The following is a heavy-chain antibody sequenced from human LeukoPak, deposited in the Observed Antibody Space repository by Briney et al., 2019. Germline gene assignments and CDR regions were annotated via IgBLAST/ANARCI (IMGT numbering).Heavy chain of an antibody. Sequence: ASVKVSCKAAGYTFTSYDINWVRQATGQGLEWMGWMNPNSGNTGYAQKFQGRVTMTRNTSITTAYMELSSLRSEDTAVYYCATSGGEMATIEGFDYWGQGTPVTVSS. V-gene: IGHV1-8*01. CDR3: ATSGGEMATIEGFDY. J-gene: IGHJ4*02. D-gene: IGHD5-24*01. CDR2: MNPNSGNT. CDR1: GYTFTSYD.